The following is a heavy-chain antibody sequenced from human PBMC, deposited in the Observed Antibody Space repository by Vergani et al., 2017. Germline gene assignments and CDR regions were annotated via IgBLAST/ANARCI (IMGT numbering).Heavy chain of an antibody. J-gene: IGHJ5*02. Sequence: EVELVESGGGLVQPGGSLRLSCAASGFTFNESWMHWARQVPGTGLVWVSGMNGDGDTISYADSVKGRFTISRDNAKNTLFLQMNSLGAADTAVYYCARARKFRFGVVWENWFDPWGQGTLVTVSS. CDR2: MNGDGDTI. D-gene: IGHD3-3*01. V-gene: IGHV3-74*01. CDR3: ARARKFRFGVVWENWFDP. CDR1: GFTFNESW.